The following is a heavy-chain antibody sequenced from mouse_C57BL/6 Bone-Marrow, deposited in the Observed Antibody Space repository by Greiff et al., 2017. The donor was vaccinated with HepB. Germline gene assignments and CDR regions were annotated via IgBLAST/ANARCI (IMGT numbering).Heavy chain of an antibody. Sequence: VQLVESGAELVKPGASVKISCKASGYAFSSYWMNWVKQRPGKGLEWIGQIYPGDGDTNYNGKFKGKATLTADKSSSTAYMQLSSLTSEDSAVYFCARSRAAWFAYWGQGTLVTVSA. CDR2: IYPGDGDT. V-gene: IGHV1-80*01. CDR1: GYAFSSYW. D-gene: IGHD3-3*01. CDR3: ARSRAAWFAY. J-gene: IGHJ3*01.